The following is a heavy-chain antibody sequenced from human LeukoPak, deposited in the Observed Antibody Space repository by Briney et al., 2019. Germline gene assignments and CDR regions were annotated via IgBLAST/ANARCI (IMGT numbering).Heavy chain of an antibody. CDR2: ISHSNSYI. J-gene: IGHJ6*04. CDR1: GFTFSAYS. V-gene: IGHV3-21*01. Sequence: GGSLRLSCVASGFTFSAYSLNWVRQAPGKGLEWVSSISHSNSYIYYADSAKGRFSISRDNAKNSLYLQMNSLRAEDTAVYYCAELGITMIGGVWGKGTTVTISS. CDR3: AELGITMIGGV. D-gene: IGHD3-10*02.